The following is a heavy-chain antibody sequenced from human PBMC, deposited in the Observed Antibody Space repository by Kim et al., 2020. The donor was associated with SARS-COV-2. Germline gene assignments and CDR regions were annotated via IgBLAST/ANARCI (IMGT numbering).Heavy chain of an antibody. Sequence: GGSLRLSCAASGFTFSSYTMSWVRQAPGKGLEWVSAISGSGGSTYYADSVKGRFTISRDNSKNTLYLQMNSLRAEDTAVYYCEGRFPEMATLDYWGQGTLVTVSS. CDR1: GFTFSSYT. D-gene: IGHD5-12*01. CDR2: ISGSGGST. CDR3: EGRFPEMATLDY. J-gene: IGHJ4*02. V-gene: IGHV3-23*01.